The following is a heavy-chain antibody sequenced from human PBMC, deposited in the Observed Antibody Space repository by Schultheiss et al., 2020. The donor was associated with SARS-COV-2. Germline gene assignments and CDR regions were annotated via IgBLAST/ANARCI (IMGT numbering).Heavy chain of an antibody. V-gene: IGHV1-18*01. CDR3: ARGHRVVPAAGTYYYYGMDV. CDR2: ISAYNGNT. J-gene: IGHJ6*02. Sequence: ASVKVSCKASGYTFTSYGISWVRQAPGQGLEWMGWISAYNGNTNYAQKLQGRVTMTTDTSTSTAYMELRSLRSDDTAVYYCARGHRVVPAAGTYYYYGMDVWGQGTTVTVSS. D-gene: IGHD2-2*01. CDR1: GYTFTSYG.